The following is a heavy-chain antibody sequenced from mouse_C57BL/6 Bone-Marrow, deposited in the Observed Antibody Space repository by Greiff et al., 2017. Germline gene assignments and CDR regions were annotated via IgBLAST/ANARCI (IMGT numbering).Heavy chain of an antibody. Sequence: VQLMESGAELVKPGASVKISCKASGYAFSSYWMNWVKQRPGKGLEWIGQIYPGDGDTNYNGKFKGKATLTADKSSSTAYMQLSSLTSEDSAVYFCARSRRDFYAMDYWGQGTSVTVSS. D-gene: IGHD3-3*01. J-gene: IGHJ4*01. V-gene: IGHV1-80*01. CDR3: ARSRRDFYAMDY. CDR1: GYAFSSYW. CDR2: IYPGDGDT.